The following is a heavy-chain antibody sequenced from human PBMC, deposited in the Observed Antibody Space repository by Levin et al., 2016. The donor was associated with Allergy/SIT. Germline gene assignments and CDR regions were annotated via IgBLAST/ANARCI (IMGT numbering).Heavy chain of an antibody. CDR1: GFTFDDYG. J-gene: IGHJ4*02. CDR3: ARDLGDFWSGYRPSDY. Sequence: GESLKISCAASGFTFDDYGMSWVRQAPGKGLEWVSGINWNGGSTGYADSVKGRFTISRDNAKNSLYLQMNSLRAEDTAVYYCARDLGDFWSGYRPSDYWGQGTLVTVSS. D-gene: IGHD3-3*01. V-gene: IGHV3-20*04. CDR2: INWNGGST.